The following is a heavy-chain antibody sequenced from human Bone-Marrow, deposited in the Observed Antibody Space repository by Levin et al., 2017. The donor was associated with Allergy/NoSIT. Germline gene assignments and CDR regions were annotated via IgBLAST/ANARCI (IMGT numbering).Heavy chain of an antibody. CDR1: GDSISSSSYY. CDR2: IYYSGNT. CDR3: AVCLQQNWYFHL. J-gene: IGHJ2*01. V-gene: IGHV4-39*01. Sequence: MSSETLSLTCTVSGDSISSSSYYWGWIRQPPGKGLEWIGSIYYSGNTYYNPSLKSRVTISVDTPKNQFSLKVNSVTAADTAVYFCAVCLQQNWYFHLWGRGTLVTVSS. D-gene: IGHD6-13*01.